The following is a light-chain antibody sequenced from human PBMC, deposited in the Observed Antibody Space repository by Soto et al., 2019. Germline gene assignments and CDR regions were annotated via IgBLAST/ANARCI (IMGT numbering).Light chain of an antibody. CDR2: DAS. CDR3: QQYNNWPPIT. V-gene: IGKV1-5*01. J-gene: IGKJ5*01. Sequence: DIQMTQSPSSLSASLGDRVTITCRASQSIDNWLAWYQQKPGKAPNVLIYDASSLESGVPSRFSGSGSGTDFTLTISRLEPEDFAVYYCQQYNNWPPITFGQGTRLEIK. CDR1: QSIDNW.